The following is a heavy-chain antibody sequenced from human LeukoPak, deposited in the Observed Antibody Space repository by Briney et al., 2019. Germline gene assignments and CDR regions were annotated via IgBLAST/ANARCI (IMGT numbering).Heavy chain of an antibody. CDR2: IIPMLGKT. V-gene: IGHV1-69*04. CDR1: GGTFDNYA. Sequence: ASVKVSCKASGGTFDNYAVSWVREAPGLGLEWMGRIIPMLGKTNSAQKFQDRVTITADTSTGTAYMELTNLRSDDTAVYFCARGLFGGFAAAPFDHWGQGTLVTVS. J-gene: IGHJ4*02. CDR3: ARGLFGGFAAAPFDH. D-gene: IGHD2-2*01.